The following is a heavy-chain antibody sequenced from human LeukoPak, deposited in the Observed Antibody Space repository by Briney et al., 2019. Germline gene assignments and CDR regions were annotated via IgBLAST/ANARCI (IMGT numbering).Heavy chain of an antibody. CDR1: GYTFTGYY. CDR2: INPNSGGT. CDR3: ARHSNYYDSSGYYGGLDY. Sequence: ASVKVSCKASGYTFTGYYMHWVRQAPGQGLEWMGWINPNSGGTNYAQKFQGRVTMTRDTSISTAYMELSRLRSDDTAVYYCARHSNYYDSSGYYGGLDYWGQGTLVTVSS. J-gene: IGHJ4*02. V-gene: IGHV1-2*02. D-gene: IGHD3-22*01.